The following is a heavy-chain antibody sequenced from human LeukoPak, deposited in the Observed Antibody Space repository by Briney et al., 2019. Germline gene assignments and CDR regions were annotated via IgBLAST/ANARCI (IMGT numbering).Heavy chain of an antibody. V-gene: IGHV3-30-3*01. Sequence: GGSLRLSCAASGFTFSSYAMHWVRQAPGKGLEWVAVISYDGSNKYYADSVKGRFTISRDNSKNTLYLQMNSLRAEDTAVYYCARVWTTGLYDYWGQGTLVTVSS. D-gene: IGHD4-17*01. J-gene: IGHJ4*02. CDR1: GFTFSSYA. CDR3: ARVWTTGLYDY. CDR2: ISYDGSNK.